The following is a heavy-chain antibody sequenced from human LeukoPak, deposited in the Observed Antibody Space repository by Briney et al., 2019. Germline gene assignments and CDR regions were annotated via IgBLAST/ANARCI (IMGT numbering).Heavy chain of an antibody. CDR1: GFTFSKYH. V-gene: IGHV3-21*04. CDR3: ARDDLRDGAFDI. Sequence: GGSLRLSCTASGFTFSKYHMTWVGQAPGKGLEWVSSISSSSVYIHYADSVKGRFTISRDNGKNSLYLQMSSLTAEDTALFYCARDDLRDGAFDIWGRGTMVTVSS. CDR2: ISSSSVYI. J-gene: IGHJ3*02.